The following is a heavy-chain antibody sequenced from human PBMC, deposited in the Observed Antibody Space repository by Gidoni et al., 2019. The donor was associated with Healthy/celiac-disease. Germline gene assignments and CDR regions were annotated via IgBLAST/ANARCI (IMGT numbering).Heavy chain of an antibody. CDR1: GGSFSGYY. CDR2: INHSGST. CDR3: ARATYSGWSFDY. D-gene: IGHD6-19*01. Sequence: QVQLQQWGAGLLKPSETLSLTCAAYGGSFSGYYWSWIRQPPGKGLEWIGEINHSGSTNYNPSLKSRVTISVDTSKNQFSLKLSSVTAADTAVYYCARATYSGWSFDYWGQGTLVTVSS. V-gene: IGHV4-34*01. J-gene: IGHJ4*02.